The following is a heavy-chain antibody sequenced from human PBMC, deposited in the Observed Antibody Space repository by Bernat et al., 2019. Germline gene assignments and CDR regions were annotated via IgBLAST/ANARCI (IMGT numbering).Heavy chain of an antibody. D-gene: IGHD2-2*02. CDR1: GGSISSSSYY. CDR3: ASSIVVVPAAIKVDGYFDL. CDR2: IYYSGST. J-gene: IGHJ2*01. V-gene: IGHV4-39*01. Sequence: QLQLQESGPGLVKPSETLSLTCTVSGGSISSSSYYWGWIRQPPGKGLEWIGSIYYSGSTYYNPSLKSRVTISVDTSKNQFSLKLSSVTAADTDVYYCASSIVVVPAAIKVDGYFDLWGRGTLVTVSS.